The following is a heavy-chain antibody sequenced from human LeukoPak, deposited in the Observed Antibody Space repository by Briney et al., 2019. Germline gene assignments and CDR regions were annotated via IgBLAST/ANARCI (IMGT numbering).Heavy chain of an antibody. CDR1: GFTFSSYA. J-gene: IGHJ6*02. Sequence: PGRSLRLSCAASGFTFSSYAMHWVRQAPGKGLEWVAVISYDGSNKYYADSVKGRFTISRDNSKNTLYLQMNSLRAEDTAVYYCASEYSSGWYSVYYYYYGMDVWAKGPRSPSP. D-gene: IGHD6-19*01. CDR3: ASEYSSGWYSVYYYYYGMDV. V-gene: IGHV3-30*04. CDR2: ISYDGSNK.